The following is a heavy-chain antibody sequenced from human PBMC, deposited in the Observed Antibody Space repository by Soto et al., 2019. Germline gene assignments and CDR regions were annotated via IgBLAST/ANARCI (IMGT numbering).Heavy chain of an antibody. CDR1: GFTLSSYA. Sequence: XGSLRLSCAASGFTLSSYAMTWVRQAPGRGLAWVSGISDTGDRTYYAASVKGRFTISRDNSKNTLYLQMNSLRAEDTAVYYCASPPSSSWWDYGMDVWGQGTTVTVSS. J-gene: IGHJ6*02. V-gene: IGHV3-23*01. D-gene: IGHD6-13*01. CDR3: ASPPSSSWWDYGMDV. CDR2: ISDTGDRT.